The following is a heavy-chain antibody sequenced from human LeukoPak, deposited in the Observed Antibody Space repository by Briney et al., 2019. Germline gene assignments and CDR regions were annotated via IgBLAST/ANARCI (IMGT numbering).Heavy chain of an antibody. CDR3: AKSPRSLLWFGELSQADY. Sequence: PGGSLRLSCAASGFTVSSNYMSWVRQAPGKGLEWVSVIYSGGSTYYADSVKGRFTISRDNSKNTLYLQMNSLRAEDTAVYYCAKSPRSLLWFGELSQADYWGQGTLVTVSS. CDR1: GFTVSSNY. CDR2: IYSGGST. D-gene: IGHD3-10*01. J-gene: IGHJ4*02. V-gene: IGHV3-66*01.